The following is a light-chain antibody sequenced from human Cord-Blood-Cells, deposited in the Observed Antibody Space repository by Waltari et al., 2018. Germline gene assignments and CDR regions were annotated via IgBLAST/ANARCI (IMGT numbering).Light chain of an antibody. CDR1: SSDVGGYNY. V-gene: IGLV2-14*01. CDR3: SSYTSSSTRV. J-gene: IGLJ3*02. CDR2: DVS. Sequence: QSALTQPASVSGSPGQSITISCTGTSSDVGGYNYVSWYQQHPGKAPKLMIYDVSKRPSVVSNRFAGSKSGNTASLTIAGLQAEDEADYYCSSYTSSSTRVFGGGTKLTVL.